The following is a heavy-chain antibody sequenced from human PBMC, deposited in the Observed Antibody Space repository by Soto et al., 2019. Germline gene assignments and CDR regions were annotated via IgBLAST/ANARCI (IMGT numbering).Heavy chain of an antibody. CDR3: ARRAETNGWNGFGADTYYFDF. CDR1: GYTFTSYD. CDR2: MNPNTGNS. V-gene: IGHV1-8*01. Sequence: QVQLVQSGAEVRKPVASVKVSCEASGYTFTSYDIYWVRQATGQGLEWMGWMNPNTGNSGYAQKFQGRVTMTSDTFISTAHMELRSMRSEATAVYYCARRAETNGWNGFGADTYYFDFWGQGTLVTVSS. D-gene: IGHD1-1*01. J-gene: IGHJ4*02.